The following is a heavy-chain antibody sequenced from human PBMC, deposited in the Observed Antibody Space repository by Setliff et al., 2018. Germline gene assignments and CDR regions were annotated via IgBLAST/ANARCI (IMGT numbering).Heavy chain of an antibody. CDR3: ARDRPGAIFGVVTPFDY. V-gene: IGHV3-7*01. D-gene: IGHD3-3*01. CDR1: GFTFSSYW. J-gene: IGHJ4*02. CDR2: IKQDGSEK. Sequence: QPGGSLRLSCAASGFTFSSYWMSWVRQAPGKGLEWVANIKQDGSEKYYVDSVKGRFTISRDNAKNSLYLQMNSLRAEDTAVYYCARDRPGAIFGVVTPFDYWGQGTLVTVSS.